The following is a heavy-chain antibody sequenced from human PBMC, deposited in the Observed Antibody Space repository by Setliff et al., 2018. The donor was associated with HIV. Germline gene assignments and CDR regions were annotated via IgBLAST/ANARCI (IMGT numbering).Heavy chain of an antibody. CDR1: GGSISSYY. CDR2: IYYSGTS. D-gene: IGHD3-10*01. V-gene: IGHV4-59*12. CDR3: ARGVRGSGTHMLWGLLYDYSFYCMDV. J-gene: IGHJ6*03. Sequence: ASETLSLTCTVSGGSISSYYWTWIRQPPGKGLVWIGHIYYSGTSNYNPALKSRVAMSVDTAKSQFSLKLASVTAAGTSLYFCARGVRGSGTHMLWGLLYDYSFYCMDVWGIGTTVTVSS.